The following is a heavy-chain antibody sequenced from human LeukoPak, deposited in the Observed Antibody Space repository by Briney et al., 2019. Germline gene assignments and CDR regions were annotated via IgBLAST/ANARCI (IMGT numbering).Heavy chain of an antibody. CDR1: GFTFSSYG. D-gene: IGHD2-15*01. CDR3: ARLYCSGGSCYPYYFDY. CDR2: IWYGGGNK. J-gene: IGHJ4*02. Sequence: GRSLGLSCAASGFTFSSYGMHWVRQAPGKGLEWVAVIWYGGGNKYYADSVKGRFTISRDNSKNTLYLQMNSLRDEDTAVYYCARLYCSGGSCYPYYFDYWGQGTLVTVSS. V-gene: IGHV3-33*01.